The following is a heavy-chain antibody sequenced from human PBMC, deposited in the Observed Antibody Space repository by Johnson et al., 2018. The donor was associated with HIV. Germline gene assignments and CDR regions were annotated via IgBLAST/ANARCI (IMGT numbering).Heavy chain of an antibody. V-gene: IGHV3-66*01. J-gene: IGHJ3*02. Sequence: VQLVESGGGLVQPGGSLRLSCSASGITVSSNYMSWVRQAPGKGLEWVSVIYSGGNTYYADSVKVRFTISRDNSNNTLYVQMNSLRAEDTAVYYCARDGGYCSSTSCFRHWASAFDIWGQGTMVTVSS. D-gene: IGHD2-2*01. CDR2: IYSGGNT. CDR1: GITVSSNY. CDR3: ARDGGYCSSTSCFRHWASAFDI.